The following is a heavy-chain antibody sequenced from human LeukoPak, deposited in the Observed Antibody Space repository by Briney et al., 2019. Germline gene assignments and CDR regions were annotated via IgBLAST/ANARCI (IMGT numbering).Heavy chain of an antibody. D-gene: IGHD6-13*01. CDR3: ARERQQLGRSWFDP. CDR2: INPNSGGT. V-gene: IGHV1-2*02. Sequence: ASVKVSCKASGYTFTGYYMHWVRQAPGQGLEWMGWINPNSGGTNYAQKFQGRVTMTRDTSISTAYMELSRLRSDDTAVYYCARERQQLGRSWFDPWGQGTLVTVSS. J-gene: IGHJ5*02. CDR1: GYTFTGYY.